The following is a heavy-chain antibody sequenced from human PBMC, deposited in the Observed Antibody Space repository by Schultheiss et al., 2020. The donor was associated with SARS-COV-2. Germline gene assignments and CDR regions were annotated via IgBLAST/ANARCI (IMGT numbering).Heavy chain of an antibody. Sequence: GGSLRLSCAASGFTFSSYGMHWVRQAPGKGLEWVAVIWYDGSNKYYADSVKGRFTISRDNAKNSLYLQMNSLRVEDTAVYYCARGELRKTLWFGEPRDAFDIWGQGTMVTVSS. CDR3: ARGELRKTLWFGEPRDAFDI. CDR2: IWYDGSNK. J-gene: IGHJ3*02. D-gene: IGHD3-10*01. V-gene: IGHV3-33*01. CDR1: GFTFSSYG.